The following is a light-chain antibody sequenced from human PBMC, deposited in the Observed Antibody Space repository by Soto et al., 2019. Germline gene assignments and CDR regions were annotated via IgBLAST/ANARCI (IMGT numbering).Light chain of an antibody. CDR1: KGISSW. V-gene: IGKV1D-12*01. Sequence: DIQMTQSPSSVSASVGDRVTITCRASKGISSWLAWYQQKPGKAPKLLIYAASHLQSGVPSRFSGSGSGTDFALTISSLQPEDFATYYCQQADSFPITFGQGTRLEIE. CDR3: QQADSFPIT. CDR2: AAS. J-gene: IGKJ5*01.